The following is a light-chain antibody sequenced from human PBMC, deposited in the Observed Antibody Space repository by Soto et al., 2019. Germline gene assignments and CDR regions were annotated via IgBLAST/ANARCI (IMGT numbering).Light chain of an antibody. Sequence: DVQMTQSPSTLSASVGDRVTITCRASQSISNWVPWYQHTPGKAPKLLIYKASSVESGVPSRFSGSGSGTEFTLTISSLQPDDFATYYCQQYNDYSLAFGGGSKVEIK. J-gene: IGKJ4*01. CDR2: KAS. CDR3: QQYNDYSLA. V-gene: IGKV1-5*03. CDR1: QSISNW.